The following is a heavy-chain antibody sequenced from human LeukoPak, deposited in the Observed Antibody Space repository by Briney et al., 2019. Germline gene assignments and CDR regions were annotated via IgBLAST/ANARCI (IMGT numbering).Heavy chain of an antibody. CDR2: IYPGDSDT. J-gene: IGHJ3*02. Sequence: GESLKISCKGSEDSFTNYWIGWVRQMPGKGLECMGIIYPGDSDTRYSPSFQGQVTISADKSISTAYLQWSSLKASDTAMYYCARLMPGVPDAFDIWGQGTMVTVSS. V-gene: IGHV5-51*01. D-gene: IGHD2-2*01. CDR1: EDSFTNYW. CDR3: ARLMPGVPDAFDI.